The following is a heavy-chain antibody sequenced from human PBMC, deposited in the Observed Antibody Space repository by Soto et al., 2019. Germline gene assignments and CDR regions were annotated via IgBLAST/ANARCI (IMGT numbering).Heavy chain of an antibody. D-gene: IGHD6-13*01. CDR3: AHRRVAAAGLPSLRSFDY. J-gene: IGHJ4*02. CDR1: GFSLSTNGVG. CDR2: IYWDDDK. V-gene: IGHV2-5*02. Sequence: QITLKESGPTLVKPTQTLTLTCTFSGFSLSTNGVGVGCIRQPPGKALEGLALIYWDDDKRYSPSRKSRLTITQDTSKIQLVLTMANLDPVDTGTYYCAHRRVAAAGLPSLRSFDYWGQGTLVTVSS.